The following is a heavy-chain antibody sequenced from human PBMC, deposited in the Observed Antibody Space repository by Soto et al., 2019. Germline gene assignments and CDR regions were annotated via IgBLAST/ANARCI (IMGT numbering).Heavy chain of an antibody. CDR2: ISSSSSYI. J-gene: IGHJ6*02. CDR1: GCNFSSYS. CDR3: ARVQGDGSSSSYYYYYGMDV. Sequence: PGGSMRLSCTASGCNFSSYSMNWVSQTPGKGLEWVSSISSSSSYIYYADSVKGRFTISRDNAKNSLYLQMNSLRAEDTAVYYCARVQGDGSSSSYYYYYGMDVWGQGTTVTVSS. V-gene: IGHV3-21*01. D-gene: IGHD6-6*01.